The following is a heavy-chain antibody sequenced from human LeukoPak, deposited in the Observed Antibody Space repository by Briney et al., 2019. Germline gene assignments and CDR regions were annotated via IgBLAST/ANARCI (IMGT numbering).Heavy chain of an antibody. D-gene: IGHD3-10*01. CDR2: ISGSGGST. Sequence: PGASLRLSCAASGFTFSSYAMSWVRQAPGKGLEWVSAISGSGGSTYYADSVKGRFTISRDNAKNSLYLQMNGLRAEDTAVYYCATTLGLWFGDPVGYFDYWGQGTLVTVSS. J-gene: IGHJ4*02. V-gene: IGHV3-23*01. CDR3: ATTLGLWFGDPVGYFDY. CDR1: GFTFSSYA.